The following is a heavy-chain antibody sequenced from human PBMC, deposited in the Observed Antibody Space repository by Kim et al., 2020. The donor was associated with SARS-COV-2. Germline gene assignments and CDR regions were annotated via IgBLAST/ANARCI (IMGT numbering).Heavy chain of an antibody. J-gene: IGHJ4*02. D-gene: IGHD1-26*01. Sequence: QGRVTMTRDTSTSTVYMELSSLRSEDTAVYYCARDRSGDSGSYYGAYFDYWGQGTLVTVSS. V-gene: IGHV1-46*01. CDR3: ARDRSGDSGSYYGAYFDY.